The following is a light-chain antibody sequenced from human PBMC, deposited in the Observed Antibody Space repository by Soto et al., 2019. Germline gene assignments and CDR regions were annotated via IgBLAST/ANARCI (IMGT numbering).Light chain of an antibody. Sequence: DIQMTQSLSSLSASVGDIVSITCLASQSISNSLSWYQQKPGKAPKFLIYVASTLQRGVPSRFSGSGSGTDFTLTISSLQPEDVATYYCQQTFSPPYTFGLGTKLEIK. CDR1: QSISNS. CDR3: QQTFSPPYT. CDR2: VAS. J-gene: IGKJ2*01. V-gene: IGKV1-39*01.